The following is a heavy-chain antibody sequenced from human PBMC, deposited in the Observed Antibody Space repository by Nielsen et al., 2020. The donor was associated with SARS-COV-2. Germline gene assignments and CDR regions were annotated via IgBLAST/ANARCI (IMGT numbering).Heavy chain of an antibody. J-gene: IGHJ4*02. CDR1: GGSISSSNW. CDR2: IYHSGST. Sequence: SETLSLTCAVSGGSISSSNWWSWVRQPPGKGLEWIGEIYHSGSTNYNPSLKSRVTISVDKSKNQFSLKLSSVTAADTAVYYCARSGYSYGGYFDYWGQGTLVTVSS. D-gene: IGHD5-18*01. V-gene: IGHV4-4*02. CDR3: ARSGYSYGGYFDY.